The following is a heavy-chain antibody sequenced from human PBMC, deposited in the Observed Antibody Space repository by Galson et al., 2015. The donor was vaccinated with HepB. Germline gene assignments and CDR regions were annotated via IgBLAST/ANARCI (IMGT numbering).Heavy chain of an antibody. J-gene: IGHJ4*02. CDR3: AREAHIAAPASFDY. D-gene: IGHD6-25*01. V-gene: IGHV3-33*08. CDR1: GFTFSRYG. CDR2: TWHDGSNS. Sequence: SLRLSCAASGFTFSRYGMHWVRQVPGKGLEWVALTWHDGSNSFYAAPVKGRFTIARDNSPNTLYLHMTNLRAEDTALYYCAREAHIAAPASFDYWGQGTLVTVSS.